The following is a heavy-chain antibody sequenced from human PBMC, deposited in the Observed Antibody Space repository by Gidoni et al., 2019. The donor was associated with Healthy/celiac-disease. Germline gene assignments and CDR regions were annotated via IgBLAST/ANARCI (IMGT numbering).Heavy chain of an antibody. CDR2: INPSGGST. CDR3: ARGYCTNGVCPGAECGFDY. J-gene: IGHJ4*02. D-gene: IGHD2-8*01. V-gene: IGHV1-46*01. CDR1: GYTFTSYY. Sequence: QVQLVQSGAEVKKPGASVKVSCKASGYTFTSYYMHWVRQAPGQGLEWMGIINPSGGSTSYAQKFQGRVTMTRDTSTSTVYMELSSLRSEDTAVYYCARGYCTNGVCPGAECGFDYWGQGTLVTVSS.